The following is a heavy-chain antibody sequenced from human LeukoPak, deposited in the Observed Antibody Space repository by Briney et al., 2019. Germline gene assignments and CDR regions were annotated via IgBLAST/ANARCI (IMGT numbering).Heavy chain of an antibody. CDR3: ARRYYSDSSGEWGTYYFDY. V-gene: IGHV4-59*01. CDR2: IYYSGST. D-gene: IGHD3-22*01. Sequence: SETLSLTCTVSGGSISSYYWSWIRQPPGKGLVGWGYIYYSGSTNYNPSLKSRVTISVDTSKNQFSLKLSSVTAADTAVYYCARRYYSDSSGEWGTYYFDYWGQGTLVTVSS. J-gene: IGHJ4*02. CDR1: GGSISSYY.